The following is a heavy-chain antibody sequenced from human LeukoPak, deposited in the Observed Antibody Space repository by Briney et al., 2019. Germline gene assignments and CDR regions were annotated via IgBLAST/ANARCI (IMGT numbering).Heavy chain of an antibody. Sequence: ASVKVSCTASGYTFTGYYMHWVRQAPGQGLEWMGWINPNSGGTNYAQKFQGRVTMTRDTSISTAYMELSRLRSDDTAVYYCARGRLRQSLGYYYGPNDYWGQGTLVTVSS. CDR1: GYTFTGYY. V-gene: IGHV1-2*02. J-gene: IGHJ4*02. CDR2: INPNSGGT. D-gene: IGHD3-22*01. CDR3: ARGRLRQSLGYYYGPNDY.